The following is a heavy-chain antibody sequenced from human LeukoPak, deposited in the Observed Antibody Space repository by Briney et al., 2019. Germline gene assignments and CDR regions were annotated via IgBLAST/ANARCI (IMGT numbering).Heavy chain of an antibody. Sequence: GASVKVSCKASGYTFASYYMHWVRQAPGQGLEWMGIINPSGGSTSYAQKFQGRVTMTRDTSTSTVYMELSSLRSEDTAVYYCARDQYDSSGYYYGAFDIWGQGTMVTVSS. D-gene: IGHD3-22*01. V-gene: IGHV1-46*01. J-gene: IGHJ3*02. CDR2: INPSGGST. CDR1: GYTFASYY. CDR3: ARDQYDSSGYYYGAFDI.